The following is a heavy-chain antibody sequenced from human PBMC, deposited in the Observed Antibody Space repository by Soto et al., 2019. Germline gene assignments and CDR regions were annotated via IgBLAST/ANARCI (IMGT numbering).Heavy chain of an antibody. CDR3: AKDLWIRQSGSWFNYFDY. CDR2: ISDDRSNK. J-gene: IGHJ4*02. CDR1: GFTFSRYG. V-gene: IGHV3-30*18. D-gene: IGHD2-15*01. Sequence: GGSLRLSCAASGFTFSRYGMHWVRQAPGKGLEWGAIISDDRSNKYYADSVKGRFTVSRDNSKNTLYLEMNSLRADDTPVYYCAKDLWIRQSGSWFNYFDYWGKGTQVTVPS.